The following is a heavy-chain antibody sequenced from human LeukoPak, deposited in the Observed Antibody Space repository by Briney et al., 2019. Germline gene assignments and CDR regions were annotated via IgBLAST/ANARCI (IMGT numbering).Heavy chain of an antibody. J-gene: IGHJ6*02. V-gene: IGHV1-8*02. Sequence: ASVKVSCKASGYTFTSYDINWVRQAAGQGLEWMEWMNPNSANTGYAQKFQGRVTMTRNTSINTAYMELSSLRSEDTAVCYCATESGSAGPEGMDVWGQGTTVTVSS. D-gene: IGHD3-22*01. CDR3: ATESGSAGPEGMDV. CDR2: MNPNSANT. CDR1: GYTFTSYD.